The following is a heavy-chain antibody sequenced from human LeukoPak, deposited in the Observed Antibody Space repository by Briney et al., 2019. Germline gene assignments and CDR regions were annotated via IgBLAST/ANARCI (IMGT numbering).Heavy chain of an antibody. CDR2: IYHSGTT. V-gene: IGHV4-38-2*02. D-gene: IGHD6-13*01. CDR3: ARSREQQENWFDP. Sequence: PSETLSLTCTVSGYSISSGYYWGWIRQPPGKGLEWIGSIYHSGTTYYNPSLKSRVTISVDTSKNQFSLKLSSVTAADTAVYYCARSREQQENWFDPWGQGTLVTVSS. J-gene: IGHJ5*02. CDR1: GYSISSGYY.